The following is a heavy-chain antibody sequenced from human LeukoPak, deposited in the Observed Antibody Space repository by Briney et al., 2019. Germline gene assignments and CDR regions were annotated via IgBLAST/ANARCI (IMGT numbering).Heavy chain of an antibody. V-gene: IGHV4-59*01. CDR3: ARGLMMAVAGRGEFHY. CDR2: IYYSGST. J-gene: IGHJ4*02. CDR1: GGSISSYY. D-gene: IGHD6-13*01. Sequence: SETLSLTCTVSGGSISSYYWSWVRQPPGKGLEWIGYIYYSGSTNYNPSLKSRVTISVDTSKNQFSLKLSSVTAADTAVYYCARGLMMAVAGRGEFHYWGQGTLVTVSS.